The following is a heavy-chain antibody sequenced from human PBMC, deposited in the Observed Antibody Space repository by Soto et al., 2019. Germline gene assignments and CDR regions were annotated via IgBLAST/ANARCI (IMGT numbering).Heavy chain of an antibody. J-gene: IGHJ3*02. Sequence: PGESLKISCKGSGYSFTSYWIGWVRQMPGKGLEWMGIIYPGDSDTRYSPSFQGQVTISADKSISTAYLQWSSLKASDTAMYYCARAGGVVRVPDAFDIWGQGTMVTVSS. CDR1: GYSFTSYW. D-gene: IGHD2-15*01. V-gene: IGHV5-51*01. CDR2: IYPGDSDT. CDR3: ARAGGVVRVPDAFDI.